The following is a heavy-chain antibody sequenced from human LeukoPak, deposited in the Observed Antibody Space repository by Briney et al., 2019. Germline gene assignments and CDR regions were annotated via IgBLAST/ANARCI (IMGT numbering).Heavy chain of an antibody. V-gene: IGHV3-33*01. CDR2: IWYDGSNK. J-gene: IGHJ4*02. Sequence: GGSLRLSCAASGFTFRTYGMHWVRQAPGKGLEWAAVIWYDGSNKYYADSVKGRFTISRDNSKNTLYLQMNSLRAEDTAVYYCARGTRYDSSGYYSQGLDYWGQGTLVTVSS. CDR1: GFTFRTYG. CDR3: ARGTRYDSSGYYSQGLDY. D-gene: IGHD3-22*01.